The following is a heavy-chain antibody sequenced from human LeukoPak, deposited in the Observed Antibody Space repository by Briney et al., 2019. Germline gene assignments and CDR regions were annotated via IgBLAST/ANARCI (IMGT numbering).Heavy chain of an antibody. V-gene: IGHV1-18*01. CDR2: ISAYNGNT. CDR1: GYTFTNYG. D-gene: IGHD3-22*01. CDR3: ARDYGGVIVLSGYFDY. J-gene: IGHJ4*02. Sequence: ASVKVSCKASGYTFTNYGINWVRQAPGQGLEWMGWISAYNGNTKYAQNLQGRATMTTDTSTSTAYMEVRSLRFDDTAVYYCARDYGGVIVLSGYFDYWGQGTLVTVSS.